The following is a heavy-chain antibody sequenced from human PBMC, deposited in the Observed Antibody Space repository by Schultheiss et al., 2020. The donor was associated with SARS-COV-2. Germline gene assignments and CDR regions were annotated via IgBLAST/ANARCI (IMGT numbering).Heavy chain of an antibody. J-gene: IGHJ6*02. D-gene: IGHD3-10*01. Sequence: GGSLRLSCAASGFTFSSYGMHWVRQAPGKGLEWVAVISYDGSNKYYADSVKGRFTISRENAKNSLYLQMNSLRAGDTAVYYCARDRGDYYYGMDVWGQGTTVTVSS. CDR3: ARDRGDYYYGMDV. CDR2: ISYDGSNK. CDR1: GFTFSSYG. V-gene: IGHV3-33*05.